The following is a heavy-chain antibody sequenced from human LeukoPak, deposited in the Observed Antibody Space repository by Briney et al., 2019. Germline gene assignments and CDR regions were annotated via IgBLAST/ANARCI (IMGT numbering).Heavy chain of an antibody. CDR1: GGSISSGSYY. D-gene: IGHD6-19*01. J-gene: IGHJ3*02. Sequence: SETLSLTCTVSGGSISSGSYYWSWIRQPAGKGLEWIGRIYTSGSTNYNPSLKSRVTISVDTSKNQFSLKLSSVTAADTAVYYCARARIAVAGTLTDAFDIWAKGQWSPSLQ. V-gene: IGHV4-61*02. CDR2: IYTSGST. CDR3: ARARIAVAGTLTDAFDI.